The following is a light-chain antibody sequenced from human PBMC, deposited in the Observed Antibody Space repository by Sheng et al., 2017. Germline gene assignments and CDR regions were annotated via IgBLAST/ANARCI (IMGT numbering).Light chain of an antibody. CDR1: QSINSW. Sequence: DIQLTQSPSTLSASVGDRVTITCRASQSINSWLAWYQQKPGKAPKLLIYKASILESGVPSRFSGSGSGTEFTLSISSLQPDDFATYYCQQHNSYAITFGGGTEGGDQT. J-gene: IGKJ4*01. CDR3: QQHNSYAIT. CDR2: KAS. V-gene: IGKV1-5*03.